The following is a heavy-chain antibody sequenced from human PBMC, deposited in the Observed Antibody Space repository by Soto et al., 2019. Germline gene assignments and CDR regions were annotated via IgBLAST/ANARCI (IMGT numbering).Heavy chain of an antibody. Sequence: EVQLVESGGGLVKPGGSLRLSCAASGFTFSSYSMNWVRQAPGKGLEWVSSISSSSSYIYYADSVKGRFTISRDNAKNSLYLQMNSLRAEDTAVYYCARAPLTTWGWFDPWGQGTLVTVSS. D-gene: IGHD4-17*01. V-gene: IGHV3-21*01. J-gene: IGHJ5*02. CDR2: ISSSSSYI. CDR3: ARAPLTTWGWFDP. CDR1: GFTFSSYS.